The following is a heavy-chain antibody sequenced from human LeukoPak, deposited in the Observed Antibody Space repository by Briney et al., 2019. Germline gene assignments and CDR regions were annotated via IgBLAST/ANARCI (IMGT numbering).Heavy chain of an antibody. D-gene: IGHD1-26*01. CDR2: IYYSGST. V-gene: IGHV4-39*02. J-gene: IGHJ3*02. CDR3: ARDGRVGETPQPTDAFDI. Sequence: SETLSLTCTVSGGSISSSSYYWGWIRQPPGKGLEWIGSIYYSGSTYYNPSLKSRVTISVDTSKNQFSLQLNSVTPEDTAVYYCARDGRVGETPQPTDAFDIWGQGTMVTVSS. CDR1: GGSISSSSYY.